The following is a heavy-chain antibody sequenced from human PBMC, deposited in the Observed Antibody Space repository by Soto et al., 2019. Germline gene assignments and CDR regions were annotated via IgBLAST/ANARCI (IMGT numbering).Heavy chain of an antibody. V-gene: IGHV1-18*01. CDR1: GYTFTSYG. D-gene: IGHD2-15*01. CDR3: ARGGLGYCRGGSCPKTWFDP. CDR2: ISPYNGNT. J-gene: IGHJ5*02. Sequence: ASVKVSCKASGYTFTSYGISWVRQAPGQGLEWMGWISPYNGNTNYAQKLQGRVTMTTDTSTSTACMELRSLRSDDTAVYYCARGGLGYCRGGSCPKTWFDPWGQGTLVTVS.